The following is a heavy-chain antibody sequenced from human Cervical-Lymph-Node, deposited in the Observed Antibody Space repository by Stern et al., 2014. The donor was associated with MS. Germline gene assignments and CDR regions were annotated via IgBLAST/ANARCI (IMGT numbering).Heavy chain of an antibody. Sequence: EVQLVQSGAELIRPGESLKISCKGSGYKFSIYWIAWVRQMPGKVLEWMGIIYPGDSEPRYSPSFQGQVTMSADKSTSTAYLQWSSLNASDTAMYFCARQTTAWASDVWGQGTLVTVSS. CDR2: IYPGDSEP. J-gene: IGHJ4*02. V-gene: IGHV5-51*01. CDR1: GYKFSIYW. D-gene: IGHD1-14*01. CDR3: ARQTTAWASDV.